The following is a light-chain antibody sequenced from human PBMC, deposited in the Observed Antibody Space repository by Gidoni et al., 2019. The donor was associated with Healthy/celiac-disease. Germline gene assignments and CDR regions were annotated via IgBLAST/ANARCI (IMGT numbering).Light chain of an antibody. CDR1: ALPKQY. CDR2: KDS. Sequence: SYELTQPPSVSVSPGQTARITCPGDALPKQYAYWYQQKPGQAPVLVIYKDSERPSGIPERFSGSSSGTTVTLTISGVQAEDEADYYCQSADSSGTHVVFGGGTKLTV. V-gene: IGLV3-25*03. J-gene: IGLJ2*01. CDR3: QSADSSGTHVV.